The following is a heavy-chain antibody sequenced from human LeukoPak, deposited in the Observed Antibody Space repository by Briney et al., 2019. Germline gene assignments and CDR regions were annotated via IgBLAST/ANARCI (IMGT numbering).Heavy chain of an antibody. V-gene: IGHV4-4*07. Sequence: SETLSLTCTVSGGSFNNYYWSWIRQPAGKGLEWIGRIYTSGSTNYNPSFKSRVTMSVDTSKNQFSLRLSSVTAADTAVYYCARMGTRVAVAGIFDYWGQGTLVTVSS. CDR1: GGSFNNYY. J-gene: IGHJ4*02. CDR3: ARMGTRVAVAGIFDY. D-gene: IGHD6-19*01. CDR2: IYTSGST.